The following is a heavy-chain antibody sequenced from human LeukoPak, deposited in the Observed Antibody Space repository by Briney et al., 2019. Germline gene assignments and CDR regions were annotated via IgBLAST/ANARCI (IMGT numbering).Heavy chain of an antibody. CDR2: ISGSGGST. CDR1: GFTFSSDA. Sequence: GGSLRLSCAASGFTFSSDAMSWVRQAPGKGLEWVSAISGSGGSTYYADSVKGRFTISRDNSKNTLYLQMNSLRAEDTAVYYCAKVGLAAAGIGSFDYWGQGTLVTVSS. D-gene: IGHD6-13*01. CDR3: AKVGLAAAGIGSFDY. J-gene: IGHJ4*02. V-gene: IGHV3-23*01.